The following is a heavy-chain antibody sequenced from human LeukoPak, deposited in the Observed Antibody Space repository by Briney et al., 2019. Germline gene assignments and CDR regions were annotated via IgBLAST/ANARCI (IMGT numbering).Heavy chain of an antibody. CDR3: AREIPSGSYAPDY. V-gene: IGHV5-51*01. CDR1: GYSFISYW. D-gene: IGHD1-26*01. CDR2: IYPGDSDT. Sequence: GESLKISCKGSGYSFISYWIGWVRQMPGKGLEWMGIIYPGDSDTRYSPSFQGQVTISAVKSISTAYLQWSSLKASDTDMYYCAREIPSGSYAPDYWGQGTLVTVSS. J-gene: IGHJ4*02.